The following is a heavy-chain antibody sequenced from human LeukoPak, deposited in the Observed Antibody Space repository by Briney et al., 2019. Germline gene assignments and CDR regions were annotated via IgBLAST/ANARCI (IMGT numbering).Heavy chain of an antibody. CDR3: ARMYYDFWSGYYRYNWFDP. CDR2: ITAYNGNT. V-gene: IGHV1-18*01. D-gene: IGHD3-3*01. CDR1: GYTFTSYG. J-gene: IGHJ5*02. Sequence: ASVKVSCKASGYTFTSYGISWGRQAPGQGLKWMGWITAYNGNTNYAQKLQGRVTMTTDTSTSTAYMELRSLRSDDTAVYYCARMYYDFWSGYYRYNWFDPWGQGTLVTVSS.